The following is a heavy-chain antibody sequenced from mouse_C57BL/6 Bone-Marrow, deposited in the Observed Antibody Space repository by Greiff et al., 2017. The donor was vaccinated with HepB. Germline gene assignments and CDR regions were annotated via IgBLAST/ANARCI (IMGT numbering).Heavy chain of an antibody. V-gene: IGHV5-16*01. J-gene: IGHJ3*01. CDR2: FIYDGSST. Sequence: EVQLVESEGGLVQPGSSMKLSCTASGFTFSDYYMAWVRQVPEKGVEWVANFIYDGSSTYYLDSLKSRFIISRDNAKNILDLQMSSRKSEDTATYYCAREGGAAGLFAYWGQGTLVTVSA. CDR1: GFTFSDYY. D-gene: IGHD1-1*02. CDR3: AREGGAAGLFAY.